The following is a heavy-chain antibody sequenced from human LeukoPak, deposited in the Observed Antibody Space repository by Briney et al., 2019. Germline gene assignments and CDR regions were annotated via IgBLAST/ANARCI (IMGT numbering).Heavy chain of an antibody. CDR2: VYHNGNL. J-gene: IGHJ4*02. Sequence: PSETLSLTCAVSGGSISSGTYSWSWIRQPPGKGLEWIGYVYHNGNLYYNPSLKSRVTISVDRSKNQFSPNLKFVTAADTAVYYCAREGEPYGFDYWGQGALVTVSS. CDR3: AREGEPYGFDY. V-gene: IGHV4-30-2*01. D-gene: IGHD3-10*01. CDR1: GGSISSGTYS.